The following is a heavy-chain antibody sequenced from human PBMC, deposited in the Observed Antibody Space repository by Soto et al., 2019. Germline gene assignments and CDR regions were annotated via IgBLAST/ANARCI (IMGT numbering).Heavy chain of an antibody. V-gene: IGHV4-59*01. CDR3: AREGDGYSNFDY. D-gene: IGHD5-18*01. CDR1: GGSISSYY. CDR2: SHDNGTT. Sequence: SETLSLTCTVSGGSISSYYWSWIRQPPGKGLEWIGYSHDNGTTNYNPSLKSRVTISVDTSKNQFSLRLNSVTAADTAVYYCAREGDGYSNFDYWGQGTLVTVSS. J-gene: IGHJ4*02.